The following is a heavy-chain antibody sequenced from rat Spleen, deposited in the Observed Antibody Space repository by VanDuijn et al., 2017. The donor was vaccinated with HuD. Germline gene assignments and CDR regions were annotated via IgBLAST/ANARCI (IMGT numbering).Heavy chain of an antibody. CDR3: TREVAGYFDY. J-gene: IGHJ2*01. CDR1: RFTFNNYW. V-gene: IGHV5-31*01. CDR2: ITNTGGTT. Sequence: EVQLVESGGGLVQPGRSLKLSCVASRFTFNNYWMTWIRQAPGKGLEWVASITNTGGTTNYPDSVNGRFTISRDNAKSTLYLQMNSLRSEDTATYYCTREVAGYFDYWGQGVMVTVSS. D-gene: IGHD4-3*01.